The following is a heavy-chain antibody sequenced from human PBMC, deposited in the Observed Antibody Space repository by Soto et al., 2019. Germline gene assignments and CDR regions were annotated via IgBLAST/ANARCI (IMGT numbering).Heavy chain of an antibody. V-gene: IGHV1-46*01. CDR1: GYTFTSYY. CDR2: INPSGGST. CDR3: ARVRGYSYGYWYFDL. J-gene: IGHJ2*01. D-gene: IGHD5-18*01. Sequence: QVQLVQSGAEVKKPGASVKVSCKASGYTFTSYYMHWVRQAPGQGLEWMGIINPSGGSTSYAQKCQGRVTMTRDTSTSTVYMELSSLRSEDTAVYYCARVRGYSYGYWYFDLWGRGTLVTVSS.